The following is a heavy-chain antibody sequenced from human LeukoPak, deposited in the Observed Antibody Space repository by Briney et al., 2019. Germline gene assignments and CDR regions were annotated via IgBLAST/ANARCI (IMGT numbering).Heavy chain of an antibody. V-gene: IGHV1-2*02. CDR3: AREGAWDTAMVFSFVGY. J-gene: IGHJ4*02. CDR2: INPNSGGT. Sequence: ASVKVSCKASGYTFTGYYMHWVRQAPGQGLEWMGWINPNSGGTNYAQKFQGRVTMTRDTSISTAYMELSRLRSDDTAVYYCAREGAWDTAMVFSFVGYWGQGTLVTVSS. CDR1: GYTFTGYY. D-gene: IGHD5-18*01.